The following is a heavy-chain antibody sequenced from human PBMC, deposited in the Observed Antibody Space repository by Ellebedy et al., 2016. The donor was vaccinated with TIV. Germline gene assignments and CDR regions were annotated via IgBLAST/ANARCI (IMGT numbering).Heavy chain of an antibody. V-gene: IGHV3-15*01. D-gene: IGHD3/OR15-3a*01. CDR2: IKSKTDGGTT. J-gene: IGHJ4*02. Sequence: PGGSLRLSCAASGFSFSTYGMHWVRQAPGKGLEWVARIKSKTDGGTTDYAAPVKGRLTISRDDSKNRLYLQMNSLKTEDTGVYYCTTEWTLWGQGALVTVSS. CDR3: TTEWTL. CDR1: GFSFSTYG.